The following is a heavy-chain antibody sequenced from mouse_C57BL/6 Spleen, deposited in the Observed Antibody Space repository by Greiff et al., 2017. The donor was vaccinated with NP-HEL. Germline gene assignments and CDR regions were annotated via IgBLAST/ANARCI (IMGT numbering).Heavy chain of an antibody. V-gene: IGHV1-52*01. CDR2: IDPSDSET. Sequence: QVQLQQPGAELVRPGSSVKLSCKASGYTFTSYWMHWVKQRPIQGLEWIGNIDPSDSETHYNQKFKDKATLTVAKSSSTAYMQLSSLTSEDSAVYYCARSDDYHWYFDVWGTGTTVTVSS. J-gene: IGHJ1*03. CDR1: GYTFTSYW. D-gene: IGHD2-4*01. CDR3: ARSDDYHWYFDV.